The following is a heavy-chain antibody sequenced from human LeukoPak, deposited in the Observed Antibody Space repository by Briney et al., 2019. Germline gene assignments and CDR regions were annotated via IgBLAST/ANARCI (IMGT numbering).Heavy chain of an antibody. CDR3: ARGVLPYYGMDV. Sequence: SETLSLTCTVSGGSISSYYWSWIRQPPGKGLEWIGYIYYSGSTNYNPSLKSRVTISVDTSKNQFSLKLSSVTAADTAVYYCARGVLPYYGMDVWGQGTTVTVSS. V-gene: IGHV4-59*01. CDR2: IYYSGST. J-gene: IGHJ6*02. CDR1: GGSISSYY. D-gene: IGHD5/OR15-5a*01.